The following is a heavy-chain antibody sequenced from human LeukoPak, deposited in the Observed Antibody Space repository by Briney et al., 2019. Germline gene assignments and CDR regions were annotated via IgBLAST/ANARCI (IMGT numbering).Heavy chain of an antibody. CDR1: GFTFSTYT. D-gene: IGHD5-18*01. J-gene: IGHJ4*02. V-gene: IGHV3-21*01. Sequence: GGSLRLSCAASGFTFSTYTMNWVRQSPRKGLEWVSSISPSSDYIYYADSMTGRFTISRDNAKNSLYLQMNSLRAEDTAVYYCARGITAMKYWGQGTLVTVSS. CDR3: ARGITAMKY. CDR2: ISPSSDYI.